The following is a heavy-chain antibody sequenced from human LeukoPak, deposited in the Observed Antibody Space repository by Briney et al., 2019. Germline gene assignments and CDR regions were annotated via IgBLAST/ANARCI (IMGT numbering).Heavy chain of an antibody. CDR1: GFTFSSYA. Sequence: GGSLRLSCAASGFTFSSYAMHWVRQAPGKGLEWVAVISYDGSNKYYADSVKGRFTISRDNSKNTLYLQMNSLRAEDTAVYYCARDLGAAAGTPYYFDYWGQGTLVTVSS. J-gene: IGHJ4*02. V-gene: IGHV3-30-3*01. D-gene: IGHD6-13*01. CDR3: ARDLGAAAGTPYYFDY. CDR2: ISYDGSNK.